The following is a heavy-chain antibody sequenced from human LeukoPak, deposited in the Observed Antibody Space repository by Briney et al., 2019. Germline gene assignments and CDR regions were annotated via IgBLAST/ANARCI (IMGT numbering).Heavy chain of an antibody. CDR1: GFTFDDYG. J-gene: IGHJ6*03. CDR2: IRSSGSTI. Sequence: PGGSLRLSCVVSGFTFDDYGMSWVRQAPGKGLEWVSYIRSSGSTIYYADSVKGRFTISRDNSKNTLYLQMNSLRAEDTAVYYCARDGNDILTGSYYYYYYYMDVWGKGTTVTVSS. CDR3: ARDGNDILTGSYYYYYYYMDV. D-gene: IGHD3-9*01. V-gene: IGHV3-48*01.